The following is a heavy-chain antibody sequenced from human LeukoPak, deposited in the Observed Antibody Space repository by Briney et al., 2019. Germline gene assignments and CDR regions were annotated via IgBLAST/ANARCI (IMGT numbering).Heavy chain of an antibody. J-gene: IGHJ4*02. Sequence: GGSLRLSCAASGFTFDDYAMHWVRQPPGKGLEWVAGINYNGVIRGYADSVEGRFTISREKAKNSLYLQLNSLTAEDTALYYCARGQYGDYLNQFHYWGQGTLVTVSS. CDR3: ARGQYGDYLNQFHY. D-gene: IGHD4-17*01. CDR1: GFTFDDYA. V-gene: IGHV3-9*01. CDR2: INYNGVIR.